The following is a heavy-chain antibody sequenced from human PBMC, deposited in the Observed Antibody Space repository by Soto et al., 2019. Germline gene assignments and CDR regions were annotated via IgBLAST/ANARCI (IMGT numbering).Heavy chain of an antibody. D-gene: IGHD5-18*01. CDR3: ASTPSGGYSYGRNFDY. V-gene: IGHV1-69*12. CDR1: GGTFSSYA. J-gene: IGHJ4*02. Sequence: QVQLVQSGAAVKKPGSSVKVSCKASGGTFSSYAISWVRQAPGQGLEWMGGIIPIFGTANYAQKFQGRVTITADESTSTAYMERSSRRSEDTAVYYCASTPSGGYSYGRNFDYWGQGTLVTVSS. CDR2: IIPIFGTA.